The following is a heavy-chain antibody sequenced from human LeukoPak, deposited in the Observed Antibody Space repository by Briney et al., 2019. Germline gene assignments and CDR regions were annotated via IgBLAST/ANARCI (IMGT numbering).Heavy chain of an antibody. V-gene: IGHV3-30*02. J-gene: IGHJ4*02. Sequence: GGSLRLSCAASGFTFSSYGMHWVRQAPGKGLEWVAFIRYDGSNKYYADSVKGRFTISRDNSKNTLYLQMSSLRVEDTAVYYCAKASSSAAIWYSYFDSWGQGTLVTVSS. CDR3: AKASSSAAIWYSYFDS. CDR1: GFTFSSYG. CDR2: IRYDGSNK. D-gene: IGHD2-2*02.